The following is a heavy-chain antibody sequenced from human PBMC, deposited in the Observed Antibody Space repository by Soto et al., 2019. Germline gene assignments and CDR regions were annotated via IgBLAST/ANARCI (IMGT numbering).Heavy chain of an antibody. CDR3: ARRGRGTYFDY. Sequence: EVQLLDSGGGLVQPGGSLRLSCAASGFTFSSYAMNWVRQAPGKGLEWVAGISGNGDSTYYADSVKGRFTISRDNSKNTLYLQMNSLRTADTAVYYRARRGRGTYFDYWGQGTVVTVSS. D-gene: IGHD2-15*01. CDR1: GFTFSSYA. V-gene: IGHV3-23*01. CDR2: ISGNGDST. J-gene: IGHJ4*02.